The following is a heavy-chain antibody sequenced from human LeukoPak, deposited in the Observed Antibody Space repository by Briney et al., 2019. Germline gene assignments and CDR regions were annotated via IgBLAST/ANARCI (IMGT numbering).Heavy chain of an antibody. D-gene: IGHD2-15*01. CDR2: IYYNGNT. Sequence: PSETLSLTCTVSGGSINSYYWTWVRQPPGKGLEWIGYIYYNGNTNYNPSLKSRVTISVDTSKNQFSLRLRSVTAADTAVYYCARVRCSGGSCPYYYYYYMDVWGKGTTVTVSS. J-gene: IGHJ6*03. CDR1: GGSINSYY. CDR3: ARVRCSGGSCPYYYYYYMDV. V-gene: IGHV4-59*01.